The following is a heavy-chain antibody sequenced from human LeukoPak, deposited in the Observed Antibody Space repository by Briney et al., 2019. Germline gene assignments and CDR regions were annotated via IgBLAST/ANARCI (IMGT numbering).Heavy chain of an antibody. CDR1: GYTFTGYH. V-gene: IGHV1-2*06. Sequence: GVSVKVSCKASGYTFTGYHMHWVRQAPGQGLEWMGRINPNSGGTNYAQKFQGRVTMTRDTSISTAYMELSRLRSDDTAVYYCARDPSGYYDSSGYLHDGTFDYWGQGTLVTVSS. CDR3: ARDPSGYYDSSGYLHDGTFDY. CDR2: INPNSGGT. J-gene: IGHJ4*02. D-gene: IGHD3-22*01.